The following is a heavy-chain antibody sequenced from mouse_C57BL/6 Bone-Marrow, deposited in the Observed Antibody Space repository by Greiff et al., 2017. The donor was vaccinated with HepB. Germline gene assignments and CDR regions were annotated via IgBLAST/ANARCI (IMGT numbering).Heavy chain of an antibody. V-gene: IGHV5-17*01. CDR1: GFTFSDYG. CDR2: ISSGSSTI. CDR3: ARECPDAMDY. Sequence: VQLQQSGGGLVKPGGSLKLSCAASGFTFSDYGMHWVRQAPEKGLEWVAYISSGSSTIYYADTVKGRFTISRDKAKNTLFLQMTSLRSEDTAMYYCARECPDAMDYWGQGTSVTVSS. J-gene: IGHJ4*01.